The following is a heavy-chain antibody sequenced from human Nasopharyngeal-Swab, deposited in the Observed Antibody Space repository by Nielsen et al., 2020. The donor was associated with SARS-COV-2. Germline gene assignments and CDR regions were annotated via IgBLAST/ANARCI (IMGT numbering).Heavy chain of an antibody. D-gene: IGHD6-19*01. J-gene: IGHJ6*02. CDR3: AGGSGSYGGAYQYYYAMDV. V-gene: IGHV3-48*02. CDR1: GFSFSGCS. Sequence: ESLKISCAASGFSFSGCSMNWVRQAPGKGLEWVSYISSGSRTIYYADSVKGRFTISRDNAKNSLYLQMNSLRDEDTAVYYCAGGSGSYGGAYQYYYAMDVWGQGTTVTVSS. CDR2: ISSGSRTI.